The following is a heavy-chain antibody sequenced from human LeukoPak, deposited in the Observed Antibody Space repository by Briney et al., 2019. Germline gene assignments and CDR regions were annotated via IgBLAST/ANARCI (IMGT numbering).Heavy chain of an antibody. D-gene: IGHD2-21*02. V-gene: IGHV1-18*01. CDR1: GYTFTSYY. CDR2: ISAYNGNT. J-gene: IGHJ4*02. Sequence: ASVKVSCKASGYTFTSYYISWVRQAPGQGLEWVGWISAYNGNTNYAQKFQGRVTMTEDTSTDTAYMELSSLRSEDTAVYYCATDLLGYCGGDYYSDYWGQGTLVTVSS. CDR3: ATDLLGYCGGDYYSDY.